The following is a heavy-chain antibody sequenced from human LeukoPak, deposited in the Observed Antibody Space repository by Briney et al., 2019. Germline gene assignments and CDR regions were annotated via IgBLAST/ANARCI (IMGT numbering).Heavy chain of an antibody. CDR1: GYTFTGYY. CDR3: ARGNGYYYGSGSYYNSYQYNWFDP. CDR2: INPNSGGT. D-gene: IGHD3-10*01. Sequence: ASVKVSCKASGYTFTGYYMHWVRQAPGQGLERMGWINPNSGGTNYAQKFQGRVTMTRDTSISTAYMELSRLRSDDTAVYYCARGNGYYYGSGSYYNSYQYNWFDPWGQGTLVTVSS. J-gene: IGHJ5*02. V-gene: IGHV1-2*02.